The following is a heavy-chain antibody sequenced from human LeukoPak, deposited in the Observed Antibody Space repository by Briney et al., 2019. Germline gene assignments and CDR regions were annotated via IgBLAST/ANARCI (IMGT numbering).Heavy chain of an antibody. CDR2: IRYDGSNK. D-gene: IGHD5-24*01. CDR1: GFTFSSYG. J-gene: IGHJ4*02. V-gene: IGHV3-30*02. Sequence: PGGSLRLSCAASGFTFSSYGMHWVRQAPGKGLEWVAFIRYDGSNKYYADSVKGRFTISRDNSKNTLYLQMNSLRAEDTAVYYCAKITGDGYRPEGNLFDYWGQGTLVTVSS. CDR3: AKITGDGYRPEGNLFDY.